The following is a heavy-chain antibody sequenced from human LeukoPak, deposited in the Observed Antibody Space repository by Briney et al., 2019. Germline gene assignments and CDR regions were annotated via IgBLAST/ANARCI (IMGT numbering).Heavy chain of an antibody. V-gene: IGHV4-39*01. D-gene: IGHD3-3*01. J-gene: IGHJ5*02. CDR2: IYYSGST. Sequence: PSETLSLTCTVSGGSISSSSYYWGWIRQPPGKGLEWIGSIYYSGSTYYNPSLKSRVTISVDTSKNQFSLKLSSVTAADTAVYYCARLAGRGVVIYNWFDPWGQGTLVTVSS. CDR1: GGSISSSSYY. CDR3: ARLAGRGVVIYNWFDP.